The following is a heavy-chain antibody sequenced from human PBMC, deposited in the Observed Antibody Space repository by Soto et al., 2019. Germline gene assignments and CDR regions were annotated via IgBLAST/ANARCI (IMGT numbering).Heavy chain of an antibody. CDR3: ARDRWNCSSTSCYKNWFDP. Sequence: EVQLVESGGGPVKPGGSMRLSCAASGFTFSSYSMNWVRQAPGKGLEWVSSISSSSSYIYYADSVKGRFTISRDNAKNSVYLQMNSLRAEDTAVYYCARDRWNCSSTSCYKNWFDPWGQGTLVTVSS. V-gene: IGHV3-21*01. D-gene: IGHD2-2*02. CDR2: ISSSSSYI. J-gene: IGHJ5*02. CDR1: GFTFSSYS.